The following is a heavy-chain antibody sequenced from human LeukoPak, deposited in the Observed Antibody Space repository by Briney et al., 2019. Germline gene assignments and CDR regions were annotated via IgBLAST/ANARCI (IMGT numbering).Heavy chain of an antibody. V-gene: IGHV3-30-3*01. D-gene: IGHD3-22*01. J-gene: IGHJ6*02. CDR1: GFTFSSYA. CDR3: ARDLGPGPISGYRRGRFYHAMDV. CDR2: ISYDETYI. Sequence: GRSLRLSCAASGFTFSSYAMHWVRQAPGKGLEWVALISYDETYIYYADSVKGRFTTSRDNSKNTLYLQMNSLRAEDTAVYYCARDLGPGPISGYRRGRFYHAMDVWGQGTTVTVSS.